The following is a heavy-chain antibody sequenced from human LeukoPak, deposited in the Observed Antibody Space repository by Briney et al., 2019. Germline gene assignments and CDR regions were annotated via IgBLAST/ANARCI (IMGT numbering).Heavy chain of an antibody. J-gene: IGHJ3*02. V-gene: IGHV3-43*02. Sequence: GGSLRLSCAASGFTFDDYAMQWVRQAPGKGLQWVSLITGDGGSTYYADSVKGRFTISRDNSKNTLYLQMNSLRAEDTAVYYCAKDQSSWIQLWPDAFDIWGQGTMVTVSS. CDR1: GFTFDDYA. CDR2: ITGDGGST. D-gene: IGHD5-18*01. CDR3: AKDQSSWIQLWPDAFDI.